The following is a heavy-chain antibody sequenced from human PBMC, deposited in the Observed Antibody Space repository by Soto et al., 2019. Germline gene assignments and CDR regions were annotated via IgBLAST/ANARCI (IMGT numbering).Heavy chain of an antibody. V-gene: IGHV4-31*03. CDR3: ARQVAGHNPLADY. CDR1: GGSISSGGYY. Sequence: QVQLQESGPGLVKPSQTLSLTCTVSGGSISSGGYYWSWIRQHPGKGLEWIGYIYYSGSTYYNPSLKSRVTISVDPSKNQFSLKLSSATAADTAVYYCARQVAGHNPLADYWGQGTLVTVSS. CDR2: IYYSGST. J-gene: IGHJ4*02. D-gene: IGHD6-19*01.